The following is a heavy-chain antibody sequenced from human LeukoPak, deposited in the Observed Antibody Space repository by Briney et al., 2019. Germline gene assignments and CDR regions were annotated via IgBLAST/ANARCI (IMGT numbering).Heavy chain of an antibody. CDR1: GFTFSSYS. J-gene: IGHJ4*02. CDR2: ISSSSSYI. CDR3: ARSKRPHFWSGYSGPFDY. Sequence: GGSLRPSCAASGFTFSSYSMNWVRQAPGKGLEWVSSISSSSSYIYYADSVKGRFTISRDNAKNSLYLQMNSLRAEDTAVYYCARSKRPHFWSGYSGPFDYWGQGTLVTVSS. D-gene: IGHD3-3*02. V-gene: IGHV3-21*01.